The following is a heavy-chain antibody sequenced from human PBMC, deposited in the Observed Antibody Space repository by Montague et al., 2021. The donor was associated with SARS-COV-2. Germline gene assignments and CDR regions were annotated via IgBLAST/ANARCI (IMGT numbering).Heavy chain of an antibody. Sequence: PALVKPTQTLTLTCTLPGFSLSTSGVGVGWIRQTPGKALEWLAFIYWDDDKSYSPSLKSRLTITKDTSKNKVVLTMTNMDPVDTATYYCANRRSGWYGPYFDYWGQGTLVTVSS. V-gene: IGHV2-5*02. CDR2: IYWDDDK. CDR1: GFSLSTSGVG. J-gene: IGHJ4*02. D-gene: IGHD6-19*01. CDR3: ANRRSGWYGPYFDY.